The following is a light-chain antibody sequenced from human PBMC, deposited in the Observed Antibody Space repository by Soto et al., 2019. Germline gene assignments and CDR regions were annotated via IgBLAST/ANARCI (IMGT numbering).Light chain of an antibody. Sequence: NFMLTQPHSVSESPGKTVTISCTRSSGSIASKYVQWYQQRPGSVPTTVIYEDNQRPSGVPDRFSGSIDSSSNSASLTISGLRTEDEADYYCQSYDSTNVVFGGGTKVTVL. J-gene: IGLJ2*01. V-gene: IGLV6-57*04. CDR2: EDN. CDR3: QSYDSTNVV. CDR1: SGSIASKY.